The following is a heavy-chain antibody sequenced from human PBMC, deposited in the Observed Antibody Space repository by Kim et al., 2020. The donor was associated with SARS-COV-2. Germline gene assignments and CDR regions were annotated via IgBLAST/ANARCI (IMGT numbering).Heavy chain of an antibody. D-gene: IGHD1-26*01. CDR2: ISAYSGNT. J-gene: IGHJ4*02. Sequence: ASVKVSCKASGYTLTSYGISWVRQAPGQGLEWMGWISAYSGNTNYAQKFQGRVTMTTDRSTSTAYMELRSLRSDDTAVYYCARDMNSGSYYDFTFDYWGQGTLVSVAS. CDR3: ARDMNSGSYYDFTFDY. CDR1: GYTLTSYG. V-gene: IGHV1-18*01.